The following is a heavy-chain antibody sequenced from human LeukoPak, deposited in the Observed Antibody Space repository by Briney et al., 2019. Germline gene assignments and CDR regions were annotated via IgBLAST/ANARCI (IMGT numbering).Heavy chain of an antibody. J-gene: IGHJ5*02. Sequence: GSGPTLVKPTQTLTLTCTFSGFSLSTSGVGVGWIRQPPVKALEGLALIYWDDDKRYSPSLKSRLTITKDTSKNQVVLTMTNMDPVDTATYYCAHRSRQLVAGNWFDPWGQGTLVTVSS. CDR3: AHRSRQLVAGNWFDP. D-gene: IGHD6-13*01. V-gene: IGHV2-5*02. CDR2: IYWDDDK. CDR1: GFSLSTSGVG.